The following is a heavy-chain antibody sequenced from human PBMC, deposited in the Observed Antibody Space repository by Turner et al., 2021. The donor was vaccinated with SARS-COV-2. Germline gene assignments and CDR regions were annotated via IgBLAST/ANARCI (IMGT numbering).Heavy chain of an antibody. D-gene: IGHD3-22*01. CDR2: IYNSGGT. CDR1: GGSISSYY. Sequence: QVQLQESGPGLVKPSETLSLTCTVSGGSISSYYWSWIRQPPGKGLEWIGYIYNSGGTNDNPSLKSRVTISVDTSKNQFSLKLSSVTAADTAVYYCASYYYDSSGYHYAFDYWGQGTLVTVSS. J-gene: IGHJ4*02. V-gene: IGHV4-59*01. CDR3: ASYYYDSSGYHYAFDY.